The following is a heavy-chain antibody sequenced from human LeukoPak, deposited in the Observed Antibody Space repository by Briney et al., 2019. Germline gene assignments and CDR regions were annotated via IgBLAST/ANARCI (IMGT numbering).Heavy chain of an antibody. CDR1: GGSISSGDYY. CDR3: AREPIQLWFFDY. V-gene: IGHV4-30-4*01. J-gene: IGHJ4*02. D-gene: IGHD5-18*01. Sequence: SETLSLTCTISGGSISSGDYYWSWIRQPPGEGLEWIGYIYYSGSTYYNPSLKSRVTISVDTSKNQFSLKLSSVTAADTAVYYCAREPIQLWFFDYWGQGTLVTVSS. CDR2: IYYSGST.